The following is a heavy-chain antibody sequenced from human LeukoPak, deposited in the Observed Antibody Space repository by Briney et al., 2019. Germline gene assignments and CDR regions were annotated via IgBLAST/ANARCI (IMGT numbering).Heavy chain of an antibody. CDR2: IKQDGSEK. CDR1: GFTFSSYW. Sequence: GGSLRLSCAASGFTFSSYWMSWVRQAPGKGLEWVANIKQDGSEKYYVDSVKGRFTISRDNAKNSLYLQMNSLRAEDTAVYYCARGASPYYYYGKEVWGQGNTVNVPS. D-gene: IGHD1-26*01. J-gene: IGHJ6*01. CDR3: ARGASPYYYYGKEV. V-gene: IGHV3-7*03.